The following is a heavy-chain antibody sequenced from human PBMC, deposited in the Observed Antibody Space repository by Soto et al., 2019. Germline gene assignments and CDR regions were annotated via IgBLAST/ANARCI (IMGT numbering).Heavy chain of an antibody. V-gene: IGHV4-61*01. CDR2: IYYSGSA. J-gene: IGHJ6*02. CDR1: GDSVTSVSDY. Sequence: SETLSLTCTVSGDSVTSVSDYWSWVRQPPGKGLEWIGYIYYSGSADYNPSLGSRVTISIDTSKNQFSLKLTSVTAADTAVYYCARGVGFGYYYYHMDLWGQGTTVTVSS. CDR3: ARGVGFGYYYYHMDL. D-gene: IGHD3-10*01.